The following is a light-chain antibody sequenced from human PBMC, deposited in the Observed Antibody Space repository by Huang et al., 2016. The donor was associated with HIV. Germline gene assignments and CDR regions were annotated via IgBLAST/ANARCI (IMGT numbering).Light chain of an antibody. Sequence: DIVMTQSPDSLAVSLGERATINCKSSQSILYSSTDKSYLAWYHQKPGQPPELLIYWASPRESGVPDRFSGSGSGTDFTLTISSLQAEDVAVYYCQQYYSSPFTFGPGTKVDIK. J-gene: IGKJ3*01. CDR1: QSILYSSTDKSY. CDR2: WAS. V-gene: IGKV4-1*01. CDR3: QQYYSSPFT.